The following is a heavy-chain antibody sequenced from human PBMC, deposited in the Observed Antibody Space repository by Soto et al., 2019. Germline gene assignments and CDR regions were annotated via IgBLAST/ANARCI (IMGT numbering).Heavy chain of an antibody. CDR2: ISGSGGST. CDR1: GFTFSSYA. D-gene: IGHD3-22*01. V-gene: IGHV3-23*01. Sequence: HPGGSLRLSCAASGFTFSSYAMSWVRQAPGKGLEWVSAISGSGGSTYYADSVKGRFTISRDNSKSTLYLQMNSLRAEDTAVYYCAKDVTRVIVVDTNWFDPWGQGTLVTVSS. J-gene: IGHJ5*02. CDR3: AKDVTRVIVVDTNWFDP.